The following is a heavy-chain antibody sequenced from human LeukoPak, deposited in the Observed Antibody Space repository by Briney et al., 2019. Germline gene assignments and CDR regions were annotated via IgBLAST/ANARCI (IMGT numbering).Heavy chain of an antibody. CDR3: ARVLVRYDYVWGSYRYIHFDY. V-gene: IGHV3-30*03. CDR1: RFTFSTHG. J-gene: IGHJ4*02. Sequence: PGGSLRLSCAASRFTFSTHGMHWVRQAPGKGLEWVAVISYDGSNKYYADSVKGRFTISRDNSKNTLYLQMNSLRAEDTAVYYCARVLVRYDYVWGSYRYIHFDYWGQGTRVTVSS. CDR2: ISYDGSNK. D-gene: IGHD3-16*02.